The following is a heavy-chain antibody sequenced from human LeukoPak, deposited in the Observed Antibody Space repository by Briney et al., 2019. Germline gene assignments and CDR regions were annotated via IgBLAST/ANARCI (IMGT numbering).Heavy chain of an antibody. CDR2: ISSSSSYI. Sequence: PGRSLRLSCAASGFTFSSYSMNWVRQAPGKGLEWVSSISSSSSYIYYADSVKGRFAISRDNAKNSLYLQMNSLRAEDTAVYYCAREGYSSGWSYYFDYWGQGTLVTVSS. CDR3: AREGYSSGWSYYFDY. D-gene: IGHD6-19*01. V-gene: IGHV3-21*01. CDR1: GFTFSSYS. J-gene: IGHJ4*02.